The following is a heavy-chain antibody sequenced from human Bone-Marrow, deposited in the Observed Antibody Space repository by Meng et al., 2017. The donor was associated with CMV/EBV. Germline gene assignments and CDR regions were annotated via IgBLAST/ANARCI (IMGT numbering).Heavy chain of an antibody. J-gene: IGHJ6*02. CDR2: ISGSGGST. Sequence: GGSLRLSCAASGFTFHNYAMTWVRQAPGKGLEWVSAISGSGGSTYYADSVKGRFTISRDNSKNTLYLQMNSLRVEDTAVYYCASPASTYYDFWSGYYLPLDVWGQGTTVTVSS. CDR3: ASPASTYYDFWSGYYLPLDV. V-gene: IGHV3-23*01. D-gene: IGHD3-3*01. CDR1: GFTFHNYA.